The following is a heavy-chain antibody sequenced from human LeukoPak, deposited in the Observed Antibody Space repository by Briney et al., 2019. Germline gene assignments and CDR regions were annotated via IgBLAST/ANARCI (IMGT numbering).Heavy chain of an antibody. Sequence: ASVKVSCKASGYTFTSYGISWVRQAPGQGLEWMGWINPNSGGTNYAQKFQGWVTMTRDTSISTAYMELSRLRSDDTAVYYCARGGTLRELTDWGQGTLVTVSS. J-gene: IGHJ4*02. CDR1: GYTFTSYG. CDR3: ARGGTLRELTD. V-gene: IGHV1-2*04. CDR2: INPNSGGT. D-gene: IGHD1-14*01.